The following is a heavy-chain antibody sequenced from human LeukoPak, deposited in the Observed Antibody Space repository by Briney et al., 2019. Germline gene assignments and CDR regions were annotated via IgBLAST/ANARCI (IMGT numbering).Heavy chain of an antibody. CDR3: ARGGAFRDVVDDDFDF. D-gene: IGHD3-3*02. J-gene: IGHJ4*02. V-gene: IGHV4-59*08. Sequence: PSETLSLTCTVSGGSISSYYWSWIRQPPGKGLEWIGYMYYSGSASYNPSLESRVTISVDTSKNHLSLRLTSVTAADTAVYYCARGGAFRDVVDDDFDFWGQGTLVTVSS. CDR1: GGSISSYY. CDR2: MYYSGSA.